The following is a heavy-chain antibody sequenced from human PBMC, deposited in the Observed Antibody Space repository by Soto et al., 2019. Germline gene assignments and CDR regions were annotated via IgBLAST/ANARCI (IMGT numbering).Heavy chain of an antibody. CDR3: VEYISSSGV. Sequence: QVQLVESGGGVVQPGRSLRLSCPASGFTFSSYGMHWVRQAPGKGLEWVAVISYDGSNKYYADSVKGRFTISRDNSKNTLYLQMNSLRAEDTAVDYCVEYISSSGVWGQGTLVTVSS. CDR1: GFTFSSYG. CDR2: ISYDGSNK. D-gene: IGHD6-6*01. J-gene: IGHJ4*02. V-gene: IGHV3-30*03.